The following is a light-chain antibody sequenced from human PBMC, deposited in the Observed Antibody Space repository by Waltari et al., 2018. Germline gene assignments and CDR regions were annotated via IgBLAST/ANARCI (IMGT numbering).Light chain of an antibody. CDR1: QSVSSN. Sequence: EIVMTQSPATLSVSPGERATLSCRASQSVSSNLAWYQQKPGQAPRLLIYGASTRATGIPARFSGSGSGTEFTLTISSIQSEDFAVYYCQQYNNWPVWTFGQGTKVEIK. V-gene: IGKV3-15*01. CDR2: GAS. CDR3: QQYNNWPVWT. J-gene: IGKJ1*01.